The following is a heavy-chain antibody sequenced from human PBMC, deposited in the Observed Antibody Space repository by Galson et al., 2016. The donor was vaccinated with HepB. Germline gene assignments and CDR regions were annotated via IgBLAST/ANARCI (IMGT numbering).Heavy chain of an antibody. D-gene: IGHD5/OR15-5a*01. Sequence: CAISGDSVSSNTAAWNWIRQSPSRGLEWLGRTHYRSKWNTDYAISMKTRMTINVDASRNQFSLQLDSVTPEDAAVYYRARDPKFQIYCPSTSDCYAQAFFFDIWGQGTLVSVSS. CDR2: THYRSKWNT. J-gene: IGHJ4*02. CDR1: GDSVSSNTAA. V-gene: IGHV6-1*01. CDR3: ARDPKFQIYCPSTSDCYAQAFFFDI.